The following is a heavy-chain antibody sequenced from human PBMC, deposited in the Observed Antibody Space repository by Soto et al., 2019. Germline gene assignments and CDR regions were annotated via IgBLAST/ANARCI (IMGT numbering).Heavy chain of an antibody. CDR3: AKDGARSSVNWFDP. J-gene: IGHJ5*02. CDR1: GFTFGNYA. V-gene: IGHV3-23*01. Sequence: GGSLRLSCAASGFTFGNYAMNWVRQAPGKGLEWVSGISGSGGSTYYTDSVKGRFTISRDNSKNTLYLQMNSLRAEDTAIYYCAKDGARSSVNWFDPWGQGTLVTVS. CDR2: ISGSGGST. D-gene: IGHD6-19*01.